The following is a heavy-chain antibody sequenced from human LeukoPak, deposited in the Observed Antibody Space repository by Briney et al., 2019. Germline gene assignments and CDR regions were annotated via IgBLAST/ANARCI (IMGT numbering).Heavy chain of an antibody. V-gene: IGHV1-46*01. Sequence: ASVKVSCKASGHTFTTNYVHLVRQAPGQGLEWMGVINPSGDGTNYPQRFQGRVTLTRDTSTSTVYMELGSLRSEDTAIYYCAKETPNTGWFDPWGQGTLVTVSS. J-gene: IGHJ5*02. D-gene: IGHD1-14*01. CDR3: AKETPNTGWFDP. CDR2: INPSGDGT. CDR1: GHTFTTNY.